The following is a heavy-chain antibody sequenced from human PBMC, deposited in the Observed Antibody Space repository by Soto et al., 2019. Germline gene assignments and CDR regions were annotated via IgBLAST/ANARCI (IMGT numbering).Heavy chain of an antibody. CDR2: INHSGST. CDR3: ARSIPPIAAARSRHNWFDP. D-gene: IGHD6-13*01. Sequence: ETLSLTCAVYGGSFSGYYWSWIRQPPGKGLEWIGEINHSGSTNYNPSLKSRVTISVDTSKNQSSLKLSSVTAADTAVYYCARSIPPIAAARSRHNWFDPWGQGTLVTVSS. CDR1: GGSFSGYY. J-gene: IGHJ5*02. V-gene: IGHV4-34*01.